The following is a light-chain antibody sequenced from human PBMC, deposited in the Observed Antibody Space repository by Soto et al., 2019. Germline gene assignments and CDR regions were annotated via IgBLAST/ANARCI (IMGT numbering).Light chain of an antibody. V-gene: IGLV1-47*01. CDR1: SSNIGSHS. Sequence: QLVLTQPPSASETPGQRVTISCSGSSSNIGSHSVYWYQQFPGTAPKLLIYRNDQRPSGVPERFSGSKSGTSASLAISGLRSDDEADYYCAAWDDSVSGPVFGGGTKLTVL. CDR3: AAWDDSVSGPV. J-gene: IGLJ3*02. CDR2: RND.